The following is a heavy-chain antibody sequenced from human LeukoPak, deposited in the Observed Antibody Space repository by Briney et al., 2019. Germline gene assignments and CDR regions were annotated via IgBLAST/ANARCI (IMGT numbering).Heavy chain of an antibody. D-gene: IGHD1-1*01. CDR2: ISAYNGNT. Sequence: ASVEVSCKASGYTFTSYGISRVRQAPGQGLEWMGWISAYNGNTNYAQKLQGRVTMTTDTSTSTAYMELRSLRSDDTAVYYCARSDWNDPCFDYWGQGTLVTVSS. V-gene: IGHV1-18*01. CDR3: ARSDWNDPCFDY. CDR1: GYTFTSYG. J-gene: IGHJ4*02.